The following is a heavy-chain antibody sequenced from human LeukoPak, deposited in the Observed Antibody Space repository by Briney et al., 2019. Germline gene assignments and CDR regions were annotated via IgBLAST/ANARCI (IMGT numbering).Heavy chain of an antibody. CDR3: ARNLWFGESSDAFDM. CDR2: INPKSGGT. D-gene: IGHD3-10*01. Sequence: ASVKVFCKASGYSFTGHYMHWVRQAPGQGLEWMGWINPKSGGTNYAQKFQGRVTMTRDTSISTAYMDMSSLRSDDTAVYYCARNLWFGESSDAFDMWGQGTMVTVSS. J-gene: IGHJ3*02. CDR1: GYSFTGHY. V-gene: IGHV1-2*02.